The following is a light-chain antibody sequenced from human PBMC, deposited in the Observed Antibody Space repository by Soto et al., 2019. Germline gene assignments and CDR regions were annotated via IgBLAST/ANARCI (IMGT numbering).Light chain of an antibody. CDR1: QSNSSW. Sequence: DIQMTQSPSTLSASVGDRVTITCRASQSNSSWLAWYQQKPGKAPKLLIYDASSLESGVPSRFSGSGSGTEFTLTISSLQPDDFATYYCQQYNSYSPLTFGGGTKVEIK. V-gene: IGKV1-5*01. J-gene: IGKJ4*01. CDR2: DAS. CDR3: QQYNSYSPLT.